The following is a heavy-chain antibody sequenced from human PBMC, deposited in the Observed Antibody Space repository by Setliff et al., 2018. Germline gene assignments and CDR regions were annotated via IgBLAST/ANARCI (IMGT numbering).Heavy chain of an antibody. Sequence: LSLTCTVSGASLNSGTYYWGWIRQPPGKGLEWIGRIYYRGDTYHNASLKGRLTISVDTAQNQFSLRLTSVTAADTAVYYCARTGTYRYFDYWGQGALVTVSS. CDR3: ARTGTYRYFDY. V-gene: IGHV4-39*01. CDR1: GASLNSGTYY. CDR2: IYYRGDT. D-gene: IGHD1-1*01. J-gene: IGHJ4*02.